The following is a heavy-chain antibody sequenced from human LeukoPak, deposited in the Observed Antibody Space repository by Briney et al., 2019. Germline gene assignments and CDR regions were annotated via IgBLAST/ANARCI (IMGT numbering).Heavy chain of an antibody. CDR2: ISSSGSTR. J-gene: IGHJ3*02. V-gene: IGHV3-48*03. CDR1: GFTFSTYE. Sequence: GGSLRLSCAASGFTFSTYEMNWVRQAPGKGLEWISYISSSGSTRYYADSVMGRFTISRDNAENSLFLQMNSLKVGDTAVYYCTRDRYSSGPVGAFDIWGQGTMLTVSS. CDR3: TRDRYSSGPVGAFDI. D-gene: IGHD6-25*01.